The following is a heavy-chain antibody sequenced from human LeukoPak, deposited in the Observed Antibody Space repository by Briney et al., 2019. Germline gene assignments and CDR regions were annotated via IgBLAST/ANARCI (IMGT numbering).Heavy chain of an antibody. Sequence: PSETLSLTCAVYGGSFSGYYWSWIRQPPGKGREWIGEINHSGSTNYNPSLKSRVTISVDTSKNQFSLKLSSVTAADTAVYYCARGGRDTIFGVVIIPFDYWGQGTLVTVSS. CDR3: ARGGRDTIFGVVIIPFDY. J-gene: IGHJ4*02. CDR1: GGSFSGYY. V-gene: IGHV4-34*01. D-gene: IGHD3-3*01. CDR2: INHSGST.